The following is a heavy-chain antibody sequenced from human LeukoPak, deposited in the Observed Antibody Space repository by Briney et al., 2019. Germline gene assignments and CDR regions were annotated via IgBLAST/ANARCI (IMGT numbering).Heavy chain of an antibody. CDR3: ARFLGYCSSTSCYPYYFDY. CDR2: INPNSGGT. CDR1: GYTFTGYY. Sequence: ASVKVSCKASGYTFTGYYMHWVRQAPGQGLEWMGWINPNSGGTNYAQKFQGRVTMTRDTSISTAYMELSRLRSDDTAVYYCARFLGYCSSTSCYPYYFDYWGQGTLVTVSS. J-gene: IGHJ4*02. D-gene: IGHD2-2*01. V-gene: IGHV1-2*02.